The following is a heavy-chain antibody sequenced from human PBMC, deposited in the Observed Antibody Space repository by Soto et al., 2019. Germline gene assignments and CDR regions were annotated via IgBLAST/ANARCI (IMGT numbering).Heavy chain of an antibody. Sequence: QVHLVQSGPEVKEPGASVRVSCKASGYTFNSAGLAWVRQAPGQGLEWMGWISVDNGDTKYAQKFQGRVTMTTDTSTTSAYMDLRGLKSDDTAVFYCARVQSLGYCRSASCYDVSAHWGQGTLVTVSS. CDR2: ISVDNGDT. CDR3: ARVQSLGYCRSASCYDVSAH. V-gene: IGHV1-18*01. D-gene: IGHD2-2*01. J-gene: IGHJ4*02. CDR1: GYTFNSAG.